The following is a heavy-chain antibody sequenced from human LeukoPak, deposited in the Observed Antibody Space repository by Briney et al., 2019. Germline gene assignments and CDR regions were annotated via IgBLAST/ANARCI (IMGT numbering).Heavy chain of an antibody. V-gene: IGHV3-21*01. CDR1: GFTFSSYS. CDR2: ISSSSSYI. CDR3: ARVDDSSGWYGVDY. D-gene: IGHD6-19*01. J-gene: IGHJ4*02. Sequence: PGGSPRLSCAASGFTFSSYSMNWVRQAPGKGLEWVSSISSSSSYIYYADSVKGRFTISRDNAKNSLYLQMNSLRAEDTAVYYCARVDDSSGWYGVDYWGQGTLVTVSS.